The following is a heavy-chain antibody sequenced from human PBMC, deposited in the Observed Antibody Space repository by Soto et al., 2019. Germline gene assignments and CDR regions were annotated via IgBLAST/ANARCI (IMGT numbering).Heavy chain of an antibody. CDR3: TTQYYYDSRGSLLN. Sequence: SETLSLTCAVSGDSISSSKWWSWVRQPPGKGLEWIGEIYHSGSTNYNPSLKSRVIISVDKSKNQFSLKLSSVTDADTAVYYCTTQYYYDSRGSLLNWGQGNLVTVSS. CDR1: GDSISSSKW. CDR2: IYHSGST. J-gene: IGHJ4*02. D-gene: IGHD3-22*01. V-gene: IGHV4-4*02.